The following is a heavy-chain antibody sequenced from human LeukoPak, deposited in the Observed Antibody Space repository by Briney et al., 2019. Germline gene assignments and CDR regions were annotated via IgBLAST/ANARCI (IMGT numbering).Heavy chain of an antibody. CDR1: GGSISSSSYY. CDR3: ATLGGKAYCYL. D-gene: IGHD2-21*01. Sequence: PSESLSLTCTVSGGSISSSSYYWGWIRQPPGKGLEWIGSIYYSGSTYYNPSLKSRVTISVDTSKNQFSLKLSSVTAADTAVYYCATLGGKAYCYLWVQGTLVTVSS. CDR2: IYYSGST. J-gene: IGHJ4*02. V-gene: IGHV4-39*01.